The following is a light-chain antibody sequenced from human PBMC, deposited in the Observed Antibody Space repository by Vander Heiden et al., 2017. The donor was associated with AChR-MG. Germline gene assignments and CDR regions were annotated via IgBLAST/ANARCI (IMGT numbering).Light chain of an antibody. J-gene: IGLJ3*02. V-gene: IGLV1-40*01. CDR2: RDN. Sequence: QSVLTQPPPLSGALGPWVTISCTGSSSNIGAGQDGHWYRQGPGTAPKLLIFRDNNRPAGVPDRFSGSKAGSAASLAITGLQPEDEADYYCQSYDNSLSGSRVFGGGTKLTVL. CDR3: QSYDNSLSGSRV. CDR1: SSNIGAGQD.